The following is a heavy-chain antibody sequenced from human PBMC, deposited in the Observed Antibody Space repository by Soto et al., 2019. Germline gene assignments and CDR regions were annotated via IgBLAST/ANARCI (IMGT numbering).Heavy chain of an antibody. V-gene: IGHV1-18*01. CDR1: AYNLAGDG. Sequence: QVKVVQSGAEVKKPGASVRVSCKPSAYNLAGDGCTWVRQDPGQGLEWMGWINVHNGDTNYTQKFQDRFSLTTDTFTRPVYIELTNLRSDDTAVYYCARRGNPYMDVWGQGTTVIVSS. CDR3: ARRGNPYMDV. CDR2: INVHNGDT. J-gene: IGHJ6*02.